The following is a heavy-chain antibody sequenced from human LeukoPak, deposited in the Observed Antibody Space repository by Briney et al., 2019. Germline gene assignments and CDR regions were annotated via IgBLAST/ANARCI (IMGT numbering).Heavy chain of an antibody. Sequence: PGGSLRLSCAASGFTFSSYSMNWVRQAPGEGLEWVSSISSSSSYIYYAGSVKGRFTISRDNAKNSLYLQMNSLRAEDTAVYYCARGIAAAGTPGYWGQGTLVTVSS. CDR3: ARGIAAAGTPGY. V-gene: IGHV3-21*01. CDR2: ISSSSSYI. J-gene: IGHJ4*02. D-gene: IGHD6-13*01. CDR1: GFTFSSYS.